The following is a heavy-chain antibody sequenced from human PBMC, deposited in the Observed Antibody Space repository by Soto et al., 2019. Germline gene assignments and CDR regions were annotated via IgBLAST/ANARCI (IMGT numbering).Heavy chain of an antibody. D-gene: IGHD3-16*01. Sequence: ESGGGLVQPGGSLRLSCAASGFTVSTNYMNWVRQAPGKGLEWVSVIYSGGSTYYADSVKGRFTISRDNSKNTLFLQMNSLRVEDTAVYYCARGAPHHYFDYWGQGTLVTVSS. CDR3: ARGAPHHYFDY. CDR2: IYSGGST. J-gene: IGHJ4*02. V-gene: IGHV3-66*01. CDR1: GFTVSTNY.